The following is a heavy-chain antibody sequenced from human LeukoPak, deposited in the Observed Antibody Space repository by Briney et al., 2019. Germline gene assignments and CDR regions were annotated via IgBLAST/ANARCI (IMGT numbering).Heavy chain of an antibody. D-gene: IGHD2-8*01. Sequence: PSETLSLTCTVSGGSISSGSYYWSWIRQPAGKGLEWIGRIYTSGSTNYNPSLKSRVTISVDTSKNQFSLKLSSVTAADTAVYYCARVRTQWDYYYYMDVRGKGTTVTVSS. CDR2: IYTSGST. CDR3: ARVRTQWDYYYYMDV. V-gene: IGHV4-61*02. J-gene: IGHJ6*03. CDR1: GGSISSGSYY.